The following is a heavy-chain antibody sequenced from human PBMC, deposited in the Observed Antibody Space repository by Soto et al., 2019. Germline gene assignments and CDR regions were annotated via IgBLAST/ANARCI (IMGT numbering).Heavy chain of an antibody. D-gene: IGHD3-10*01. CDR3: ATAIWFGESIDY. J-gene: IGHJ4*02. V-gene: IGHV4-31*03. CDR1: GGSISSGGYY. CDR2: IYYSGST. Sequence: ASETLSLTCTVSGGSISSGGYYWSWIRQHPGKGLEWIGYIYYSGSTYYNPSLKSRVTISVDTSKNQFSLKLSSVTAADTAVYYCATAIWFGESIDYWGQGTLVTVSS.